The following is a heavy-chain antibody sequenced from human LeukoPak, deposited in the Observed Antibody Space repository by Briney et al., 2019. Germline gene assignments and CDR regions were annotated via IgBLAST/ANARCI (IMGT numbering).Heavy chain of an antibody. D-gene: IGHD3-3*01. Sequence: SETLSLTCGVSGGSIDITNYWSWVRQAPGKGLEWIGEISHDGTRNYNPSLRSRVAMSFDRANNHFSLSLTAVTAANTALYYCTRESRPFCPFAYWGQGVMVTVSS. CDR2: ISHDGTR. J-gene: IGHJ4*02. CDR1: GGSIDITNY. CDR3: TRESRPFCPFAY. V-gene: IGHV4-4*02.